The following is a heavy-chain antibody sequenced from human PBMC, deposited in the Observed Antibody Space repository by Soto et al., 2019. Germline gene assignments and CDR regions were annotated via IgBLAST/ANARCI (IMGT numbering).Heavy chain of an antibody. CDR2: ITGSGETI. CDR1: GFTFSSYS. V-gene: IGHV3-48*01. Sequence: GGSLRLSCAASGFTFSSYSMNWVRQAPGKGLEWVSYITGSGETIYYADSVKGRFTISRDNAKNSLYVQMNSLRAEDTAVYYCARDRDFAFDYWGQGILVTVSS. CDR3: ARDRDFAFDY. J-gene: IGHJ4*02.